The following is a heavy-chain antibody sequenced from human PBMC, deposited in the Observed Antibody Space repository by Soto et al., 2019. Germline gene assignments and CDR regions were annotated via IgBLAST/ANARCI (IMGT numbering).Heavy chain of an antibody. CDR3: ARDLFTIFGVVTHNDAFDI. CDR2: ISSSSSYI. CDR1: GFTFSSYS. J-gene: IGHJ3*02. V-gene: IGHV3-21*01. D-gene: IGHD3-3*01. Sequence: GGSLRLSCAASGFTFSSYSMNWVRQAPGKGLEWVSSISSSSSYIYYADSVKGRFTISRDNAKNSLYLQMNSLRAEDTAVYYCARDLFTIFGVVTHNDAFDIWGQGTMVTVSS.